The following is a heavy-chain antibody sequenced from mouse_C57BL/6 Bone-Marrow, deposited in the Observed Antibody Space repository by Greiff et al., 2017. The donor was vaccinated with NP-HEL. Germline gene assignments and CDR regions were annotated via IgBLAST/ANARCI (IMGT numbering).Heavy chain of an antibody. CDR3: ARSGYYGDSYCWYFDV. D-gene: IGHD1-1*01. CDR2: IYPGDGDT. J-gene: IGHJ1*03. V-gene: IGHV1-80*01. CDR1: GYAFSSYW. Sequence: QVQLQQSGAELVKPGASVKISCKASGYAFSSYWMNWVKQRPGKGLEWIGQIYPGDGDTNYNGKFKGKATLTVDKSSSTAYMQLSSLTSEDSAVYFCARSGYYGDSYCWYFDVWGTGTTVTVSS.